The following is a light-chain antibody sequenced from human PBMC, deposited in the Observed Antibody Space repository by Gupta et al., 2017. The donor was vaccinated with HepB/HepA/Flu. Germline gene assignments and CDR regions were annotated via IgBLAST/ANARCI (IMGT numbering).Light chain of an antibody. CDR1: QSLLHSNGYKY. J-gene: IGKJ1*01. V-gene: IGKV2-28*01. CDR3: MQALQTPWT. CDR2: LGS. Sequence: DIVMTQSPLSLPVTPGEPAYISCRSSQSLLHSNGYKYLDWYLQKPGQSPQLLIYLGSNRASGVPDRFSGSGSGTDFTLKISRVEAEDVGVYYCMQALQTPWTFGQGTKVEIK.